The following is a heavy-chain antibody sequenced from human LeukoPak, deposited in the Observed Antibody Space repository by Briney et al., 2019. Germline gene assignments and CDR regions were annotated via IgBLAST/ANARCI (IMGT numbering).Heavy chain of an antibody. CDR2: MNPNSGNK. Sequence: ASVKVSCKASGYTFTSYDINWVRQATGQGLEWMGWMNPNSGNKDYAQKFQGGVTMTRNTSISTVYMELNSLRSEDTAVYYCARGSSGCSHYYYSYMCGWGKGTTATVSS. CDR3: ARGSSGCSHYYYSYMCG. D-gene: IGHD6-19*01. V-gene: IGHV1-8*01. J-gene: IGHJ6*03. CDR1: GYTFTSYD.